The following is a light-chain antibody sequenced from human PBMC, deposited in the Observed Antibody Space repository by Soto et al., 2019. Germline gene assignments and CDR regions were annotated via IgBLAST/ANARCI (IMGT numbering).Light chain of an antibody. Sequence: DIVMTQSPLSLPVTPGEPASISCRSSQSLLHSNGYNYLDWYLQKPGQSPQLLIYLGSDRASGVPDRFSGSGSGTDFTLKISRLEAEDVGVYYCMQALQTPWTFGQGTKVESK. CDR3: MQALQTPWT. CDR1: QSLLHSNGYNY. J-gene: IGKJ1*01. CDR2: LGS. V-gene: IGKV2-28*01.